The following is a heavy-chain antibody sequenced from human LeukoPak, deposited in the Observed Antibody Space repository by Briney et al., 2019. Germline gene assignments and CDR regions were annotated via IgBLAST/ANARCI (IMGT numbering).Heavy chain of an antibody. Sequence: GGSLRLSCTASGFTLSSFGMHWVRQAPGKGLEWVAVISDDGSNTYYTDSVKGRFTISRDKSKNTLYLQLNSLRTEDTAVYYCAKDADTATIIYWYFDLWGRGTLVTVSS. J-gene: IGHJ2*01. CDR1: GFTLSSFG. CDR3: AKDADTATIIYWYFDL. V-gene: IGHV3-30*18. CDR2: ISDDGSNT. D-gene: IGHD5-18*01.